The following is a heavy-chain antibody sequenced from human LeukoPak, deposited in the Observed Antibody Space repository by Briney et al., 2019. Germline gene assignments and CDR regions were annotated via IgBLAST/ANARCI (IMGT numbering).Heavy chain of an antibody. CDR2: ISSDGTST. CDR3: ARVRSSSWFDY. D-gene: IGHD6-13*01. V-gene: IGHV3-74*01. CDR1: GFTFSSSS. J-gene: IGHJ4*02. Sequence: GGSLRLSCAASGFTFSSSSMHWVRRAPGKGLVWVSRISSDGTSTNYADSVKGRFIISRDNAKNTLYLQMNSLRAEDTAVYFCARVRSSSWFDYWGQGTLVTVSS.